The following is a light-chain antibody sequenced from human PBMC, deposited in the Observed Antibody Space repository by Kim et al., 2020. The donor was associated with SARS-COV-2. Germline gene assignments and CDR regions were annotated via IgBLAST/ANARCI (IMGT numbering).Light chain of an antibody. V-gene: IGLV4-69*01. J-gene: IGLJ2*01. CDR2: LNSDGSQ. CDR3: QTWGTGIVI. CDR1: SGHSSYA. Sequence: ATVKLHCTHSSGHSSYANEWHQQEPKKGPRYLMKLNSDGSQSKGGGNPDRYSGSSSGAEQYLTISSLQSEDEADYYCQTWGTGIVIFGGGTQLTVL.